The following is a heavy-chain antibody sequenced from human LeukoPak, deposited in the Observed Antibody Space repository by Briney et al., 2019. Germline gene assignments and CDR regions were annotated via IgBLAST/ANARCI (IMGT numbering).Heavy chain of an antibody. Sequence: GGSLRLSCAASGFTVSSHYMNWVRQAPGKGPEWVSVIDSADNTYYADSVKGRFTIYRDNSNNTVFLQMNSVRAEDTAVYYCARRGGDRGHDFGGGIEGYFDYWGQGTVVTVSS. CDR1: GFTVSSHY. CDR3: ARRGGDRGHDFGGGIEGYFDY. V-gene: IGHV3-53*01. J-gene: IGHJ4*02. CDR2: IDSADNT. D-gene: IGHD5-12*01.